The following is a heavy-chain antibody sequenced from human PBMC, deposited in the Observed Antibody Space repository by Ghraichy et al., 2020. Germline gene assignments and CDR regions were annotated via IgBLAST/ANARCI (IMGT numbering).Heavy chain of an antibody. J-gene: IGHJ3*02. CDR3: ARDPDIIVAGRSYDAFDI. V-gene: IGHV3-7*03. CDR1: GFTFSSYW. Sequence: GSLRLSCAASGFTFSSYWMIWVRQAPGKGLEWVASISQDGSEKHYVDSVKGRFTMSRDNARNSLYLQMNSLRAEDTAVYYCARDPDIIVAGRSYDAFDIWGRGTMVTVSS. D-gene: IGHD5-12*01. CDR2: ISQDGSEK.